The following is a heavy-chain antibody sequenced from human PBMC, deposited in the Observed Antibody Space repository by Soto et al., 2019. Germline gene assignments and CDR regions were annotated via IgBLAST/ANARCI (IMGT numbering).Heavy chain of an antibody. CDR2: IRGGGSST. Sequence: GGSLRLSCAASGFTFSNHGIHWVRQAPGKGLKWVATIRGGGSSTYYADSVKGRFTISRDNSKNTLYLQMNSLRAEDTAVYYCAKLYSSGWYKDWFDPWGQGTLVTV. CDR3: AKLYSSGWYKDWFDP. CDR1: GFTFSNHG. J-gene: IGHJ5*02. V-gene: IGHV3-23*01. D-gene: IGHD6-19*01.